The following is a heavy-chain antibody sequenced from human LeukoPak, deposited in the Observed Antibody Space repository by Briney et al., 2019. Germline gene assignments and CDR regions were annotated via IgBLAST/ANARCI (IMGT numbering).Heavy chain of an antibody. CDR2: IYTSVST. J-gene: IGHJ4*02. V-gene: IGHV4-4*07. CDR1: GGSISSYY. CDR3: AREVTMVRGVIDY. Sequence: KPSETLSLTCTVSGGSISSYYWSWILQPAGRGLEWIGRIYTSVSTNYNPSLMSRVTMSVDTSKNQFSLKLSSVTAADTAVYYCAREVTMVRGVIDYWGQGTLVTVSS. D-gene: IGHD3-10*01.